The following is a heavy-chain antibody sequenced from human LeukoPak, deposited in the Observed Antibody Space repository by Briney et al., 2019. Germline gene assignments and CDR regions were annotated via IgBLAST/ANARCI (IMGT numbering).Heavy chain of an antibody. Sequence: PSGALSLTCTVSGGSIISYYWSWIRQPPGKGLEYIGYIYYSGSTNYNPSLKSRVTISVDTSKNQFSLNLRSVTAADTAVYYCARGSGTTYRPSDYWGQGILVTVSS. CDR1: GGSIISYY. CDR2: IYYSGST. J-gene: IGHJ4*02. CDR3: ARGSGTTYRPSDY. V-gene: IGHV4-59*13. D-gene: IGHD3-10*01.